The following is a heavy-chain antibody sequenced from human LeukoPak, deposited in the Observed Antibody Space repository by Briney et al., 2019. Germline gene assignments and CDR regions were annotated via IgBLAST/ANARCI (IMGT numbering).Heavy chain of an antibody. J-gene: IGHJ4*02. V-gene: IGHV3-21*01. CDR2: ISSSSSYI. CDR3: ARDPKPITMVRGVVDY. CDR1: GFPFSSYS. Sequence: TGGSLRLSCAASGFPFSSYSMNWVRQAPGKGLEWVSSISSSSSYIYYADSVKGRFTISRDHAKNPLYLQMNSLRAEDTAVYYCARDPKPITMVRGVVDYWGQGTLVTVSS. D-gene: IGHD3-10*01.